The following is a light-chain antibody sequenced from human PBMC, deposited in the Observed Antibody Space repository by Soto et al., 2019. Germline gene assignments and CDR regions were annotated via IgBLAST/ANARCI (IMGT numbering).Light chain of an antibody. J-gene: IGLJ1*01. Sequence: QSALTQAPSASGSPGQSVTISCAGTSNDVGRFNYVSWYQHHPVKAPKLIIYDVTKRPSGVPDRFSGSKSGNTAYLTVSGLQAEDEADYFCSSFVHGTSYVFGTGTKLTVL. CDR2: DVT. CDR3: SSFVHGTSYV. CDR1: SNDVGRFNY. V-gene: IGLV2-8*01.